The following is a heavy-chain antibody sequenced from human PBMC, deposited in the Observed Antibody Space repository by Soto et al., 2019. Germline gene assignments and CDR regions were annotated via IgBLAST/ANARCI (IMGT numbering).Heavy chain of an antibody. CDR3: AREQLDTWGGSDSRDI. D-gene: IGHD3-16*01. J-gene: IGHJ3*02. Sequence: EVQLVESGGGLVQPGGSLRLSCGASGFTFSDYWMNWVRQSPGKGLEWVANMNQDGSTKNYVDSVKGRFTISRDNAKNSVYLQMHSLRAEATDVYYRAREQLDTWGGSDSRDIWGHGTMVTVSS. CDR2: MNQDGSTK. V-gene: IGHV3-7*01. CDR1: GFTFSDYW.